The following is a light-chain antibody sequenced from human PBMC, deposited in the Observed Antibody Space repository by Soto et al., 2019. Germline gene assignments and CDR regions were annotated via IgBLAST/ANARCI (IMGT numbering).Light chain of an antibody. Sequence: DIQVTQSPSSLSASVGDRVTITCRANQLISTYLNWYQQKPGRAPKLLIYATSNLQSGVPSRFSGSASGTDFTLTISSLQPDDFATYYCQQSYSTPLTFGQGTKVEIK. CDR1: QLISTY. CDR2: ATS. V-gene: IGKV1-39*01. J-gene: IGKJ1*01. CDR3: QQSYSTPLT.